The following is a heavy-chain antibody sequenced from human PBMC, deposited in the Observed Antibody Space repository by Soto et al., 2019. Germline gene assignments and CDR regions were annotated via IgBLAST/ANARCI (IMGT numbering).Heavy chain of an antibody. D-gene: IGHD4-17*01. Sequence: PGGSLSLSCQASGFTFSGYAMTWFRQPPGKGRGGVSGVSGTGGSAYYAESVKCRATISRHKLTNTPYRHMNSLRSDETAGYYFDRGSAYSDYDLEYWGQGTLVTVSS. CDR1: GFTFSGYA. CDR3: DRGSAYSDYDLEY. J-gene: IGHJ4*02. CDR2: VSGTGGSA. V-gene: IGHV3-23*01.